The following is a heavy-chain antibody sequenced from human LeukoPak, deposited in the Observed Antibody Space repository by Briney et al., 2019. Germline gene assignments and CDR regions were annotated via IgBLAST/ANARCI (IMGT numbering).Heavy chain of an antibody. V-gene: IGHV3-9*01. CDR2: ISWNSGSI. J-gene: IGHJ6*02. D-gene: IGHD3-3*01. Sequence: GGSLRLSCAASGFTFDDYAMHWVRQAPGKGLEWVSGISWNSGSIGYADSVKGRFTISRDNAKNSLYLQMNSLRAEDTAVYYCAREFWSGYYTQRYGMDVWGQGTTVTVSS. CDR3: AREFWSGYYTQRYGMDV. CDR1: GFTFDDYA.